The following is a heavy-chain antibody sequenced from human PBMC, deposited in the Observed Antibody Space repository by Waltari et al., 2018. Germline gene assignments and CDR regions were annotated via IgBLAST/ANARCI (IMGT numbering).Heavy chain of an antibody. V-gene: IGHV4-39*01. J-gene: IGHJ5*02. D-gene: IGHD3-10*01. CDR3: ARHRGVHTGFPGLDP. CDR2: VSSGGNT. CDR1: GGSISGAYY. Sequence: QLQLQESGPGLVKPSETLSLICTVSGGSISGAYYWDWIRQSPGTGLEWIGDVSSGGNTNDNRFLKGRVTISTDTSKNQFSLRLRSVTAADTAVYYCARHRGVHTGFPGLDPWGQGTLVTVSS.